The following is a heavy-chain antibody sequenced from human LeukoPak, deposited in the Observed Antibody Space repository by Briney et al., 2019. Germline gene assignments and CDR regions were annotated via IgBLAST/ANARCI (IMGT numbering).Heavy chain of an antibody. J-gene: IGHJ4*02. D-gene: IGHD3-22*01. V-gene: IGHV1-2*04. Sequence: ASVKVSCKASGYTFSDHYMHWVRQAPGQGFEWMGWINPNSGGTNYAQKFQGWVTMTRDTSISTAYMELSRLRSDDTAVYYCARDWDSSGYQGYWGQGTLVTVSS. CDR2: INPNSGGT. CDR1: GYTFSDHY. CDR3: ARDWDSSGYQGY.